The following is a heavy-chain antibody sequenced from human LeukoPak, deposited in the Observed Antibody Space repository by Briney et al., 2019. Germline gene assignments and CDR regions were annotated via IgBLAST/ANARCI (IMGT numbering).Heavy chain of an antibody. D-gene: IGHD5-12*01. CDR2: INPNSGGT. CDR3: ARDWFVDSGDDPFPFDY. CDR1: GYTFSNFG. V-gene: IGHV1-2*02. J-gene: IGHJ4*02. Sequence: ASVKVSCKASGYTFSNFGISWVRQAPGQGLEWMGWINPNSGGTNYAQKFQGRVTMTRDTSISTAYMELSGLTSDDTAIYYCARDWFVDSGDDPFPFDYWGQGTLVSVSS.